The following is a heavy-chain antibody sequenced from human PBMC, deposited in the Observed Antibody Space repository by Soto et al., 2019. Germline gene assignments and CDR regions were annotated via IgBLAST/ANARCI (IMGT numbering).Heavy chain of an antibody. J-gene: IGHJ6*02. V-gene: IGHV1-18*01. CDR1: GYTFTSYG. CDR3: ARGGYYDSSGYPDPSYGMDV. CDR2: ISAYNGNT. D-gene: IGHD3-22*01. Sequence: ASVKVSCKASGYTFTSYGISWVRQAPGQGLEWMGWISAYNGNTNYAQKLQGRVTMTTDTSTSTAYMELRSLRSDDTAVYYCARGGYYDSSGYPDPSYGMDVWGQGTTVTVSS.